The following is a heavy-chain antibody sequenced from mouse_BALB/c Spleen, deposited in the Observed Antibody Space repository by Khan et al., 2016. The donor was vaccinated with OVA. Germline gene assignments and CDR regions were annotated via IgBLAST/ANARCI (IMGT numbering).Heavy chain of an antibody. CDR2: IHYSGST. J-gene: IGHJ2*01. V-gene: IGHV3-1*02. CDR3: ARSPFITTVVGGYFDY. Sequence: EVKLLESGPDLVKPSQSLSLTCTVTGYSFTSGFGWYWIRQFPGNKLEWMGYIHYSGSTNYNPSLKSRISITRDTSKNQFFLQLNSVTTEDTATYYCARSPFITTVVGGYFDYWGQGTTLTVSS. CDR1: GYSFTSGFG. D-gene: IGHD1-1*01.